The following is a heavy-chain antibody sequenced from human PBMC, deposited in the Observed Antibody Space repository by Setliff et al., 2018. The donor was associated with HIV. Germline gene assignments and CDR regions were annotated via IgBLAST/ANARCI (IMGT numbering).Heavy chain of an antibody. Sequence: PGESLKISCKTSGYSFNTYWIGWVRQMPGKGLEWMAIFYPGDSETRYSRSFQGQVTISADKSISTAYLQWSSLKASDTAMYYCARQRDPDGFDIWGQGTMVTVSS. CDR3: ARQRDPDGFDI. CDR2: FYPGDSET. CDR1: GYSFNTYW. V-gene: IGHV5-51*01. J-gene: IGHJ3*02.